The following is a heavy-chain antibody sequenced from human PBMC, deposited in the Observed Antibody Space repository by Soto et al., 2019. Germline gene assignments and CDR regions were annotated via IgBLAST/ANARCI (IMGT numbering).Heavy chain of an antibody. CDR3: ARALTTVVTKWFDY. CDR2: IYYSGST. J-gene: IGHJ5*01. Sequence: SETLSLTCTVSGGSSSSYYWSWIRQPPGKGLEWIGYIYYSGSTNYNPSLKSRVTISADTSKNRFSLKLRSVTAADTAVYYCARALTTVVTKWFDYWGQGTLVTVSS. D-gene: IGHD4-17*01. CDR1: GGSSSSYY. V-gene: IGHV4-59*01.